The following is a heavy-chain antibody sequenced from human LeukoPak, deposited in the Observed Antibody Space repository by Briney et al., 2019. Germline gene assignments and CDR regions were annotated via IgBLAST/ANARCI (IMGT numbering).Heavy chain of an antibody. CDR1: GYTFTSYD. CDR3: ARQKGRIAAAGNNWFDP. V-gene: IGHV1-8*01. D-gene: IGHD6-13*01. CDR2: MNPISGNT. Sequence: ASVKVSCKASGYTFTSYDINWVRQATGQGLEWMGWMNPISGNTGHAQKLQGRVTMTTDTSTSTAYMELRSLRSDDTAVYYCARQKGRIAAAGNNWFDPWGQGTLVTVSS. J-gene: IGHJ5*02.